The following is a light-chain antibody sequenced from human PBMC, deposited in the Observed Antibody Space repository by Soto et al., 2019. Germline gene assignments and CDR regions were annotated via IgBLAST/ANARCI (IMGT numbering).Light chain of an antibody. CDR1: QSVSSY. V-gene: IGKV3-11*01. Sequence: EIVLTQSPATLSLSPGERATLSCRASQSVSSYLAWYQQKPGQAPRLLIYDASNRSTGIPARFSGSGSGTDFTLTISSLEPEGFAVYYCQQRSNWPPISFGPGTKVDIK. CDR3: QQRSNWPPIS. CDR2: DAS. J-gene: IGKJ3*01.